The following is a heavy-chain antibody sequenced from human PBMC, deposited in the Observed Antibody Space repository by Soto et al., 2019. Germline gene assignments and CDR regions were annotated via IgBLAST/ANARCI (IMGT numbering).Heavy chain of an antibody. J-gene: IGHJ5*02. Sequence: QVQLVESGGGVVQPGRSLRLSCAASGFTFSSYAMHWVRQAPGKGLEWVAVISYDGSNKYYADSVKGRFTISRDNSKNTLYLQMNSLRAEDTAVYYCEREVKGSFGVVIIPWFDPWGQGTLVTVSS. CDR2: ISYDGSNK. D-gene: IGHD3-3*01. CDR3: EREVKGSFGVVIIPWFDP. CDR1: GFTFSSYA. V-gene: IGHV3-30-3*01.